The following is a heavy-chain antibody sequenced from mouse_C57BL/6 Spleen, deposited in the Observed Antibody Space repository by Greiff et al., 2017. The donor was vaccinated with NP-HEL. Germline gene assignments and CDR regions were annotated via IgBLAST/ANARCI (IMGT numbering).Heavy chain of an antibody. CDR3: ARCYSNGDYYAMDY. J-gene: IGHJ4*01. CDR1: GYTFTSYW. D-gene: IGHD2-5*01. Sequence: VQLQQPGAELVKPGASVKLSCKASGYTFTSYWMHWVKQRPGRGLEWIGRIDPNSGGTTYNEKFKSKATLTVDKPSSTAYMQLSSLTSEDSAVYYCARCYSNGDYYAMDYWGQGTSVTVSS. V-gene: IGHV1-72*01. CDR2: IDPNSGGT.